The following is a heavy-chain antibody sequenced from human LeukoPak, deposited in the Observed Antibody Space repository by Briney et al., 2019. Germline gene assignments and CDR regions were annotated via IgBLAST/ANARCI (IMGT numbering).Heavy chain of an antibody. CDR1: GGSISSSNYY. V-gene: IGHV4-39*01. CDR2: IYYGGNT. CDR3: ARHPSCTTITHCSFDF. J-gene: IGHJ4*02. Sequence: SETLSLTCTVSGGSISSSNYYWGWIRQPPGKGLEWIGSIYYGGNTNYNPSLKSRVTLSVDTSKNPFSLKVSSVTAADTAVYYCARHPSCTTITHCSFDFWGRGTLVTVSS. D-gene: IGHD4-11*01.